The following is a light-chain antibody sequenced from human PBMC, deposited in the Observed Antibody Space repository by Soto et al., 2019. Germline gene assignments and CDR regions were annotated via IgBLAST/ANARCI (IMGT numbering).Light chain of an antibody. J-gene: IGKJ5*01. Sequence: GERATLSCRASQSVSSSYLAWYQQKPGQAPRLLIYGASSRATGIPDRFSGSGSGTDFTLTISRLEPEDFAVYYCRQYGSSITFGQGTRLEIK. CDR3: RQYGSSIT. CDR2: GAS. V-gene: IGKV3-20*01. CDR1: QSVSSSY.